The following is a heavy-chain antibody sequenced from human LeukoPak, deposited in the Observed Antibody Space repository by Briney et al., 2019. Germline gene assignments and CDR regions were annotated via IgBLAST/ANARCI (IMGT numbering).Heavy chain of an antibody. J-gene: IGHJ4*02. CDR1: AGSISSYY. D-gene: IGHD3-10*01. CDR2: IYYSGNT. V-gene: IGHV4-59*01. Sequence: SETLSLTCTVSAGSISSYYWTWIRQPPGKGLEWIGYIYYSGNTNYNPSLKGRVTISVDTSKNQFSLELSSVTAVDTAVYYCARGTSSQLWFVYWGQGTLVTVSS. CDR3: ARGTSSQLWFVY.